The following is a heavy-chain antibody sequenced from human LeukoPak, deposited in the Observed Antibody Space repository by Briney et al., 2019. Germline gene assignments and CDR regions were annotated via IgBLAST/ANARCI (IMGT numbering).Heavy chain of an antibody. Sequence: SETLSLTCAVSGYSFSSGYYWGWIRQPPGKGLKWIGNIYHSGNTYYNPSLKSRVTISVDTSKNQFSLKLSSVTAADTAVYYCARGDFGVTTGDYWGQGTLVTVSS. D-gene: IGHD4-11*01. CDR2: IYHSGNT. J-gene: IGHJ4*02. CDR1: GYSFSSGYY. CDR3: ARGDFGVTTGDY. V-gene: IGHV4-38-2*01.